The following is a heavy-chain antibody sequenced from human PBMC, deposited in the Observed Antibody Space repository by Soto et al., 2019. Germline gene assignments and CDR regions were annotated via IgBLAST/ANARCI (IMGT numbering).Heavy chain of an antibody. CDR2: MNPNSGNT. CDR3: ARWPDGYYYYDMDV. V-gene: IGHV1-8*01. J-gene: IGHJ6*02. Sequence: QVQLVQSGAEVKKPGASVKVPCKASGYTFTSYDINWVRQATGQGLEWMGWMNPNSGNTGYAQKFQGRVTMTRNTSISTAYMELSSLRSEDTAVYYCARWPDGYYYYDMDVWGQGTTVTVSS. CDR1: GYTFTSYD.